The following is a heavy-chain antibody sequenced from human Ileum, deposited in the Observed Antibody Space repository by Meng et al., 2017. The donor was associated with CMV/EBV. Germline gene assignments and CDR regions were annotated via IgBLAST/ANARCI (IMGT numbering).Heavy chain of an antibody. CDR3: AGELERRPWWGSEY. Sequence: GESLKISCAGSGFTFSTYAMNWVRQAPGKGLEWVATMSYDGGHEHYADSVRGRFTISRDNSKNMLYLQMNSLRPEDTAVYYCAGELERRPWWGSEYWGQGTLVTVSS. CDR1: GFTFSTYA. V-gene: IGHV3-30*04. J-gene: IGHJ4*02. CDR2: MSYDGGHE. D-gene: IGHD1-1*01.